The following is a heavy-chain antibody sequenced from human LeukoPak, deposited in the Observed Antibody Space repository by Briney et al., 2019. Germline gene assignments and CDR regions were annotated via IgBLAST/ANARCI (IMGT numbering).Heavy chain of an antibody. V-gene: IGHV2-5*02. J-gene: IGHJ4*02. D-gene: IGHD6-19*01. CDR1: GFSLSTSGVG. Sequence: SGPTLVKPTQTLTLTCTFSGFSLSTSGVGVGWIRQPPGKALEWLAPIYWDDDKRYSPSLNNRLTITKDTSKNQVVLTMTSMDPVDTAPYYCAHRLPGYISGWSQGNFDYWGQGTLVTVSS. CDR2: IYWDDDK. CDR3: AHRLPGYISGWSQGNFDY.